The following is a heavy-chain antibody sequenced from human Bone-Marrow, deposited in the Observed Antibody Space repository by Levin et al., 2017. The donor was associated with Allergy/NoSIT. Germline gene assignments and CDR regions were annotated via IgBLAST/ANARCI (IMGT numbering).Heavy chain of an antibody. Sequence: GGSLRLSCAASGFSFNAYWMHWVRQVPGKGLVWVSRINTDGSHTDYADSVKGRFTISRDNARNTLSLQMNSLRVEDTAIYYCTRAYSNGWPEYNWFDPWGQGTLVTVSS. V-gene: IGHV3-74*01. CDR3: TRAYSNGWPEYNWFDP. D-gene: IGHD6-19*01. J-gene: IGHJ5*02. CDR1: GFSFNAYW. CDR2: INTDGSHT.